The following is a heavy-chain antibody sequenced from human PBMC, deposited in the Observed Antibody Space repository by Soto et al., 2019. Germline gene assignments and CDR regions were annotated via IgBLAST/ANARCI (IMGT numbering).Heavy chain of an antibody. V-gene: IGHV1-46*01. CDR2: INPSGGST. Sequence: ASGKVSCKASGYTFTSYYMHWVRQAPGQGLERMGIINPSGGSTSYAQKFQGRVTMTRDTSTRTVYMELSSLRSEDTAVYYCARGSSLFDYDSSGYSSDYWCQGTLVTVSS. CDR1: GYTFTSYY. CDR3: ARGSSLFDYDSSGYSSDY. D-gene: IGHD3-22*01. J-gene: IGHJ4*02.